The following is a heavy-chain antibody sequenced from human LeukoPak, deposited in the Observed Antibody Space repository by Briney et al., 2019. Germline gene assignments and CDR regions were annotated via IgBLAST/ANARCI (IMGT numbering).Heavy chain of an antibody. CDR1: GFIFSNYW. D-gene: IGHD3-22*01. Sequence: GGSLRLSCAASGFIFSNYWMQWARQAPGKGLVWVSRVYTVGSSTDYADSVKGRFTISRDNAKNTLYMQMNSLRAEDTAVYYCAKAGQGITMIVVVYYFDYWGQGTLVTVSS. CDR2: VYTVGSST. V-gene: IGHV3-74*01. J-gene: IGHJ4*02. CDR3: AKAGQGITMIVVVYYFDY.